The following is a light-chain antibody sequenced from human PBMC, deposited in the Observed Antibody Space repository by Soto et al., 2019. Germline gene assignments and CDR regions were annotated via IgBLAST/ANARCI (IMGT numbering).Light chain of an antibody. CDR2: EVS. V-gene: IGLV2-14*01. Sequence: QSVLTQPASVSGSPGQSITISCTGTSSDVGGYNYVSWYQQHPGKAPKLMIYEVSNRPSGVSNRFSGSKSGNTASLTISGLQAEDEADYDGSSYTSSSIDYVFGTGTKVTVL. CDR1: SSDVGGYNY. CDR3: SSYTSSSIDYV. J-gene: IGLJ1*01.